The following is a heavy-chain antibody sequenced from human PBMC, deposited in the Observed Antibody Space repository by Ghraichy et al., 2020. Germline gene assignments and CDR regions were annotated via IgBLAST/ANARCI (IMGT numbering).Heavy chain of an antibody. CDR1: GFPFSSYA. Sequence: GGSLRLSCAASGFPFSSYAMSWVRQAPGKGLEWVSAISGSGGSTYYADSVKGRFTISRDNSKNTLYLQMNSLRAEDTAVYYCAKGASVITIFGVVFAGFDYWGQGTLVTVSS. J-gene: IGHJ4*02. V-gene: IGHV3-23*01. CDR2: ISGSGGST. D-gene: IGHD3-3*01. CDR3: AKGASVITIFGVVFAGFDY.